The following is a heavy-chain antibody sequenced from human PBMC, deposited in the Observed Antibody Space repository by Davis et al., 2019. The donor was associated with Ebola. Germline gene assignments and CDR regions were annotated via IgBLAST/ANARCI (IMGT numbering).Heavy chain of an antibody. D-gene: IGHD6-19*01. V-gene: IGHV1-2*02. CDR3: ARGYSSGWYGFDY. CDR2: INPNSGDA. J-gene: IGHJ4*02. Sequence: ASVPVSCKASAYTFTGYYMHWVRQAPGQGLEWMGWINPNSGDANYAQKFQGRVTMTRDTSISTAYMELSRLRSDDTAVYYCARGYSSGWYGFDYWGQGTLVTVSS. CDR1: AYTFTGYY.